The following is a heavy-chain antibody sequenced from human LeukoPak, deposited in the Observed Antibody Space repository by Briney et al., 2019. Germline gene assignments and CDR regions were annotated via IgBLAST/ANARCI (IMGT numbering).Heavy chain of an antibody. Sequence: GGSLRLSCVASGFTFNNYAMYWVRQAPGKGPEWVSGIFGSGGSAHYADSVKGRFTISRDNSKNTVYLQINSLRVEDTAVYYCGKTTIGYSSGRYPGWPVDYWGQGSLVTVSS. D-gene: IGHD6-19*01. V-gene: IGHV3-23*01. CDR1: GFTFNNYA. CDR2: IFGSGGSA. CDR3: GKTTIGYSSGRYPGWPVDY. J-gene: IGHJ4*02.